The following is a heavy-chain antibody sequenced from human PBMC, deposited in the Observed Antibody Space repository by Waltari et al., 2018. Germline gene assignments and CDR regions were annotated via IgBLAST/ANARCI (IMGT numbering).Heavy chain of an antibody. V-gene: IGHV3-7*03. CDR3: SDPPSDF. D-gene: IGHD2-21*01. CDR1: GFTFSKYW. CDR2: IKEDGRET. Sequence: EVQLVESGGGLVQPGGSLRLACTTSGFTFSKYWMSWVRQAPGKGLEWLASIKEDGRETNYVESVKGRFTISRDNAKNSLYLQMSSLRAEDTAVYYCSDPPSDFWGQGAVVTVSS. J-gene: IGHJ4*02.